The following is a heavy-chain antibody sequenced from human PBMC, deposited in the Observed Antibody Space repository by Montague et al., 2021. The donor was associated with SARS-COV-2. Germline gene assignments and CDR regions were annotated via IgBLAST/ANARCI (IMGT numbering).Heavy chain of an antibody. CDR2: VYASGIT. CDR1: GGSISSVSSS. CDR3: IRGLASVDS. V-gene: IGHV4-61*02. J-gene: IGHJ5*01. Sequence: TLSLTCTVSGGSISSVSSSWSWIAHPAGKGLDWFAGVYASGITNYNSSLKSRVTIPLDTSKNQFSMRLSSVTAADTALYYCIRGLASVDSWGQGTLVTVSS.